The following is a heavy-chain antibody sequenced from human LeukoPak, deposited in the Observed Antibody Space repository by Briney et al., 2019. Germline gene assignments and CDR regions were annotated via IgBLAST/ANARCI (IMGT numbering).Heavy chain of an antibody. CDR3: AIDPNWGVDY. V-gene: IGHV3-23*01. J-gene: IGHJ4*02. CDR1: GFTFSSYA. CDR2: IGISGGGI. D-gene: IGHD7-27*01. Sequence: PGGSLRLSCAASGFTFSSYAMSLVRQVPGKGLEWVSIIGISGGGIHYADSVKGRFTISRDNSKNTLYLQMNSLRAEDTAVYYCAIDPNWGVDYWGQGVLVTVSS.